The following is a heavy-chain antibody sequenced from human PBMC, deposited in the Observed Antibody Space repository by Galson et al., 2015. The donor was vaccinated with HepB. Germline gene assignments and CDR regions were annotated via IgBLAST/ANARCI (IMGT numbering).Heavy chain of an antibody. CDR1: RYTFTSYG. Sequence: SVKVSCKAYRYTFTSYGISWVRQAPGQGLEWMGWISAYNGNTNYAQKLQGRVTMTTDTSTSTAYMELRSLGSDDAAVYYCARDLVDGYNYPYYYYGMDVWGQGTTVTVSS. J-gene: IGHJ6*02. V-gene: IGHV1-18*01. D-gene: IGHD5-24*01. CDR3: ARDLVDGYNYPYYYYGMDV. CDR2: ISAYNGNT.